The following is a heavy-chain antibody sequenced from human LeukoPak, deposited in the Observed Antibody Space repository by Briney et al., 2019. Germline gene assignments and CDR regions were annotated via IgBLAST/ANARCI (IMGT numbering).Heavy chain of an antibody. J-gene: IGHJ5*02. CDR2: FDPEDGET. CDR1: GYTLTELS. V-gene: IGHV1-24*01. CDR3: ATTPLVGATGWFDP. Sequence: ASVKVSCKVSGYTLTELSMHWVRQAPGKGLEWMGGFDPEDGETIYAQKFQGRVTMTEDTSTDTAYMELSSLRPEDTAVYYCATTPLVGATGWFDPWGQGTLVTVSS. D-gene: IGHD1-26*01.